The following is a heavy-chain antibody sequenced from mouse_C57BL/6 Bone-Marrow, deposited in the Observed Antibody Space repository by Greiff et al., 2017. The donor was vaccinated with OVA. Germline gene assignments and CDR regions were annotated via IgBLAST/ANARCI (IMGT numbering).Heavy chain of an antibody. CDR2: IDPENGDT. J-gene: IGHJ3*01. Sequence: EVQLQESGAELVRPGASVKLSCTASGFNIKDDYMHWVKQRPEQGLEWIGWIDPENGDTEYASKLQGKATITADTSSNTAYLQLSSLTSEDTAVYYCTMLRGAYWGQGTLVTVSA. V-gene: IGHV14-4*01. CDR3: TMLRGAY. CDR1: GFNIKDDY.